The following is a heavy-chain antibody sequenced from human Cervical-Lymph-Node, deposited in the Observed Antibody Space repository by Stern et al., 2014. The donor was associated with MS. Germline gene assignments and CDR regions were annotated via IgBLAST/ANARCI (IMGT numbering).Heavy chain of an antibody. V-gene: IGHV4-31*03. D-gene: IGHD3-3*01. CDR3: ARGFSEYYFDY. CDR1: GGSISSGRYY. CDR2: IYNSGST. Sequence: VQLVESGPGLVKPSQTLSLSCTVSGGSISSGRYYWSWLRQHPGKGLEWIGYIYNSGSTYYNPSLKSRVTISVDTSKDQFSLRLTSVTAADTAVYYCARGFSEYYFDYWGQGTLVTVSS. J-gene: IGHJ4*02.